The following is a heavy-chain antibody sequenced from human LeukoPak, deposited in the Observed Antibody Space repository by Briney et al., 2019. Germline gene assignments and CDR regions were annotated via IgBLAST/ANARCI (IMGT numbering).Heavy chain of an antibody. CDR2: ISGDGGST. CDR3: ARESESSGWYDY. J-gene: IGHJ4*02. D-gene: IGHD6-19*01. CDR1: GFMFHDYS. V-gene: IGHV3-43*02. Sequence: GGSLRLSCAGVGFMFHDYSIHWVRQAPGKGLEWVSLISGDGGSTFYADSVKGRFTISRDNSKNSLYLQMNSLRSDDTALYYCARESESSGWYDYWGQGTLVTVSS.